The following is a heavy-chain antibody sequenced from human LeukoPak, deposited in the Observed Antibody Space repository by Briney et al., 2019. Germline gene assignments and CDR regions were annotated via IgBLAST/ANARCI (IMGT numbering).Heavy chain of an antibody. CDR2: IYYSGST. Sequence: PSETLSLTCTVSGGSISSYYWSWIRQPPGKGLEWIGYIYYSGSTNYNPSLKSRVTISVDTSKNQFSLKLSSVTAADTAVYYCARFNGYSSGWYYFDYWGQGTLVTVSS. V-gene: IGHV4-59*01. CDR3: ARFNGYSSGWYYFDY. CDR1: GGSISSYY. D-gene: IGHD6-19*01. J-gene: IGHJ4*02.